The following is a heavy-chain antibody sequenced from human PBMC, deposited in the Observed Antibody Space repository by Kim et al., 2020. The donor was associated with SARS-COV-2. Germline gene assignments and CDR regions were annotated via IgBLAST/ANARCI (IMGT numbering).Heavy chain of an antibody. CDR1: GGSISSYY. CDR3: ARDRLFDY. D-gene: IGHD3-22*01. CDR2: IYYSGST. Sequence: SETLSLTCTVSGGSISSYYWSWIRQPPGKGLEWIGYIYYSGSTNYNPSLKSRVTISVDTSKNQFSLKLSSVTAADTAVYYCARDRLFDYWGQGTLVTVSS. J-gene: IGHJ4*02. V-gene: IGHV4-59*13.